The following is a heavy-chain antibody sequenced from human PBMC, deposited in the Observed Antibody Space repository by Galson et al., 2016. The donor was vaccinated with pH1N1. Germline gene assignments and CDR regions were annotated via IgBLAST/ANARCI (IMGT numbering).Heavy chain of an antibody. J-gene: IGHJ5*02. V-gene: IGHV4-39*01. Sequence: LRLSCAASGFTFSDYYMSWIRQPPGKGLEWIGSIYYSERTYYNLSLKSRVTISVDTSKNEFSLNLSSVTAADSAVYFCARRSGWPNWFDPWGQGTLVTVSS. CDR3: ARRSGWPNWFDP. CDR2: IYYSERT. D-gene: IGHD6-19*01. CDR1: GFTFSDYY.